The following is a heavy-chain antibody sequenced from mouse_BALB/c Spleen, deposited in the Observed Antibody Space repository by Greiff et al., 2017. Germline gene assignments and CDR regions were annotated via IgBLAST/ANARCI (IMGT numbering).Heavy chain of an antibody. D-gene: IGHD4-1*01. CDR2: IYPGSGST. CDR1: GYTFTSYW. CDR3: TSELGRFAY. V-gene: IGHV1S22*01. Sequence: LKQPGSELVRPGASVKLSCKASGYTFTSYWMHWVKQRPGQGLEWIGNIYPGSGSTNYDEKFKSKATLTVDTSSSTAYMQLSSLTSEDSAVYYCTSELGRFAYWGQGTLVTVSA. J-gene: IGHJ3*01.